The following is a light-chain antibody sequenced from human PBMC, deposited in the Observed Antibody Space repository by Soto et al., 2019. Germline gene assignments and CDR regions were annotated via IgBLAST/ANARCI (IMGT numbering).Light chain of an antibody. CDR2: ATS. J-gene: IGKJ1*01. V-gene: IGKV1-39*01. CDR1: QDIRSY. CDR3: QQGYSTQWT. Sequence: DIQMTQSPSSLSASVGDRVSITCRASQDIRSYLNWYQQKPGKAPELLIYATSNLQSGVPPRFSASGFGTDFTLTISSLQPEDFATYYCQQGYSTQWTSGQGTKVDIK.